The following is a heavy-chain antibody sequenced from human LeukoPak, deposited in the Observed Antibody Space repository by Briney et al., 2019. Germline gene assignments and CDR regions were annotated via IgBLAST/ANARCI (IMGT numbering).Heavy chain of an antibody. Sequence: PGGSLRLSCAASGFTFNNAWMSWVRQAPGKGLEWVGHVKSKTDGGTTDYATPVKGRFSISRDDSKNTLFLQMNSLKTEDTAVYYCTTGTWIQLWLADYWGQGTLVTVSS. CDR1: GFTFNNAW. V-gene: IGHV3-15*01. J-gene: IGHJ4*02. CDR2: VKSKTDGGTT. D-gene: IGHD5-18*01. CDR3: TTGTWIQLWLADY.